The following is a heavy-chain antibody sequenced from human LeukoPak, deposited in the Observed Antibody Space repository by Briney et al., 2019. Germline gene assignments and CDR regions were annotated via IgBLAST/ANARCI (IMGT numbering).Heavy chain of an antibody. J-gene: IGHJ3*02. D-gene: IGHD2-21*02. CDR1: GYTFTSYY. Sequence: ASVKVSCKASGYTFTSYYMHWVRQAPGQGLEWMGIINPSGGSTSYAQKFQGRVTMTRGTSTSTVYMELSSLRSEDTAVYYCARVKGGVTARGAFDIWGQGTMVTVSS. CDR2: INPSGGST. CDR3: ARVKGGVTARGAFDI. V-gene: IGHV1-46*01.